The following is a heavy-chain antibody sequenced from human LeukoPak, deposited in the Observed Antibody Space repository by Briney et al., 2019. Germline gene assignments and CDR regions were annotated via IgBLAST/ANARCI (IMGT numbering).Heavy chain of an antibody. CDR3: ARLGAPLLIAVASSIDY. D-gene: IGHD6-19*01. CDR1: GGSISSSSYY. CDR2: IYYSGST. J-gene: IGHJ4*02. Sequence: SETLSLTCTVSGGSISSSSYYWGWIRQPPGKGLEWIGSIYYSGSTYYNPSLKSRVTISVDTSQNQFSLKLSSVTAADTAVYYCARLGAPLLIAVASSIDYWGQGTLVTVSS. V-gene: IGHV4-39*01.